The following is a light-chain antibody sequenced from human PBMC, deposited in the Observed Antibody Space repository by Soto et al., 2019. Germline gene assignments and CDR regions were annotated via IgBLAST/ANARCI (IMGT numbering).Light chain of an antibody. CDR1: SSVVGGYNY. CDR2: EVS. Sequence: QSALTQPPSASGSPGQSVTISCTGTSSVVGGYNYVSWYQQHPGEAPKLMIYEVSKRPSGVTDRFSGSKSGNTASLTVSGLQAEDEADYYCSSYAGSKTFVFGNGTKVTVL. J-gene: IGLJ1*01. V-gene: IGLV2-8*01. CDR3: SSYAGSKTFV.